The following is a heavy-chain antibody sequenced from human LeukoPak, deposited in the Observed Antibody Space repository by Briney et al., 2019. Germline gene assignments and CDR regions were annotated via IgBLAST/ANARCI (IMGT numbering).Heavy chain of an antibody. CDR3: AREGRDYDILTDPYYCYGMDV. Sequence: PGGALRLSCAASGXIFSNYAMHWVRQAPGKGLEWVAVIWYDGSNKYYADSVKGRFTISRDNSKNTLYLQMNSLRAEDTAVYYCAREGRDYDILTDPYYCYGMDVWGQGTTVTVSS. D-gene: IGHD3-9*01. V-gene: IGHV3-33*08. CDR1: GXIFSNYA. CDR2: IWYDGSNK. J-gene: IGHJ6*02.